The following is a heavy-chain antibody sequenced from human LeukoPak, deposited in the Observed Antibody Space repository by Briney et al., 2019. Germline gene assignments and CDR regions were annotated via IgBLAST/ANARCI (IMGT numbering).Heavy chain of an antibody. D-gene: IGHD6-13*01. V-gene: IGHV4-34*01. CDR1: GGSFSDYH. CDR2: VNHSGTS. J-gene: IGHJ4*02. CDR3: ARGAKGAAADLTY. Sequence: SETLSLTCAVYGGSFSDYHWSWIRQSPGKGLEWIGEVNHSGTSKYIPSLKSRVTISADTSKNQFSLKLASLTAADTAVYYCARGAKGAAADLTYWGQGTLVTVSS.